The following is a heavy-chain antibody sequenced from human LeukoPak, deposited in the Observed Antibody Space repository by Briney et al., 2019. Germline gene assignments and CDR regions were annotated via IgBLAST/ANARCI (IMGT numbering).Heavy chain of an antibody. J-gene: IGHJ4*02. Sequence: GGSLRLSCAASGFTFTNYDMSWVRQAPGKGLQWVSAVSSGGDRTYYADSVKGRFSISRDNSKNTLYLQMNSLSADDTAVYYSANGGGYCSTSSCYVLYYWGQGALVTVSS. V-gene: IGHV3-23*01. CDR2: VSSGGDRT. D-gene: IGHD2-15*01. CDR3: ANGGGYCSTSSCYVLYY. CDR1: GFTFTNYD.